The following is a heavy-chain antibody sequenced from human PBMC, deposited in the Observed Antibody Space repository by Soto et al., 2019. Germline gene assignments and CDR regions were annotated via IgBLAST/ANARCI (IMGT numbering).Heavy chain of an antibody. D-gene: IGHD5-18*01. CDR1: GYTFTSYA. V-gene: IGHV1-3*01. J-gene: IGHJ4*02. Sequence: QVHLVQSGAEVREPGASVKVSCKASGYTFTSYAMHWVRQAPGQRLEWMGWINAGNGNTKYSQKFQGRVTITRDTSVSTAYMELSSLRSEDTAVYYCARGLNGYLHYFDYWGQGTLVTVSS. CDR2: INAGNGNT. CDR3: ARGLNGYLHYFDY.